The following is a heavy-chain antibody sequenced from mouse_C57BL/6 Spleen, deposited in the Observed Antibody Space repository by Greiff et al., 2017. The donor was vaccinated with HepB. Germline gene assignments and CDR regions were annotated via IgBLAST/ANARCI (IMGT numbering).Heavy chain of an antibody. V-gene: IGHV1-42*01. CDR2: INPSTGGT. CDR1: GYSFTGYY. D-gene: IGHD1-1*01. J-gene: IGHJ1*03. CDR3: ARRRITTVVESWYFDV. Sequence: EVKLVESGPELVKPGASVKISCKASGYSFTGYYMNWVTQSPEKSLEWIGEINPSTGGTTYNQKFKAKATLTVDKSSSTAYMQLKSLTSEDSAVYYCARRRITTVVESWYFDVWGTGTTVTVAS.